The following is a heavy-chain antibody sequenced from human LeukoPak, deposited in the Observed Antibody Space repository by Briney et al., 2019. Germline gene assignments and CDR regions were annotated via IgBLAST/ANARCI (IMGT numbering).Heavy chain of an antibody. CDR1: GGTFSSYA. V-gene: IGHV1-69*01. J-gene: IGHJ5*02. CDR2: IIPIFGTA. CDR3: AREGYSSSWSYNWFDP. Sequence: SVKVSCKASGGTFSSYAISWVRQAPGQGLEWMGGIIPIFGTANYAQKFQGRVTITADESTSTPYMELSSLRSEDTAVYYCAREGYSSSWSYNWFDPWGQGTLVTVSS. D-gene: IGHD6-13*01.